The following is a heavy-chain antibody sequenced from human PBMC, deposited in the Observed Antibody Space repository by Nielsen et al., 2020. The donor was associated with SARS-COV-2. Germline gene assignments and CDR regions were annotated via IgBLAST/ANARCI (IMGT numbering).Heavy chain of an antibody. CDR3: ARVRSSSGIWFDP. J-gene: IGHJ5*02. Sequence: ASVKVSCKASGYTSTGHYMHWMRQAPGQGPEWLGRVNTNSGATNYAQKFQGRVTLTRDTSINTAYMELNRLTSDDTAVYYCARVRSSSGIWFDPWGQGTLVVVSS. D-gene: IGHD3-10*01. V-gene: IGHV1-2*06. CDR1: GYTSTGHY. CDR2: VNTNSGAT.